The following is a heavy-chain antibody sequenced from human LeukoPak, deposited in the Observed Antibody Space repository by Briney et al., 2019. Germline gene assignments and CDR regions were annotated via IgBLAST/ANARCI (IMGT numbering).Heavy chain of an antibody. D-gene: IGHD3-9*01. J-gene: IGHJ3*02. CDR1: GYTFSNYG. Sequence: ASVKVSCKGSGYTFSNYGISWVRQAPGQGLEWMGWIDAFNGDINYGKKFQGRVTMTTDISTSTFYMELRSLTSDDTAVYYCARGYNDILTTYSDAFDIWGQGTLVTVSS. V-gene: IGHV1-18*01. CDR2: IDAFNGDI. CDR3: ARGYNDILTTYSDAFDI.